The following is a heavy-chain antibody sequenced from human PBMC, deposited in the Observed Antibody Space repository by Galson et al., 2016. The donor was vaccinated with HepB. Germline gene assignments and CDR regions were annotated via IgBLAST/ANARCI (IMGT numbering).Heavy chain of an antibody. V-gene: IGHV3-33*01. J-gene: IGHJ4*02. CDR1: GFTFSSYG. CDR3: ARDGDVDTAMVTSELDY. Sequence: SLRLSCAASGFTFSSYGMHWVRQAPGKGLEWVAVIWYDGSNKYYADSVKGRFTISRDNSKNTLYLQMNSLRAEDTAVYYCARDGDVDTAMVTSELDYWGQGTLVTVSS. D-gene: IGHD5-18*01. CDR2: IWYDGSNK.